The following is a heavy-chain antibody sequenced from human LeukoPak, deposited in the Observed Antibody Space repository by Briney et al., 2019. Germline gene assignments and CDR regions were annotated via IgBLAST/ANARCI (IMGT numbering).Heavy chain of an antibody. CDR3: ARDKSGFYDSSGFYPFQH. D-gene: IGHD3-22*01. Sequence: SVKASCKAAGGTFSSFIISRVRQAPGQGREWMGGFNPLFVKANYAPKLQGRVTITADESTGTGYMELSSLRSEDTAVYYCARDKSGFYDSSGFYPFQHWGQGTLVTVSS. J-gene: IGHJ1*01. CDR1: GGTFSSFI. V-gene: IGHV1-69*01. CDR2: FNPLFVKA.